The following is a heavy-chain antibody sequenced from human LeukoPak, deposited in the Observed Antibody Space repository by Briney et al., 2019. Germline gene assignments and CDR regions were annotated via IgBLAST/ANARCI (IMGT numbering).Heavy chain of an antibody. CDR3: ARDCDIAVAGFDYFDY. D-gene: IGHD6-19*01. CDR2: MNPNSGNT. V-gene: IGHV1-8*01. J-gene: IGHJ4*02. Sequence: GASVKVSCKASVYTFTSYDINWVRQATGQGLEWMGWMNPNSGNTGYAQKFQGRVTMTRNTSISTAYMELSSLRSEDTAVYYCARDCDIAVAGFDYFDYWGQGTLVTVSS. CDR1: VYTFTSYD.